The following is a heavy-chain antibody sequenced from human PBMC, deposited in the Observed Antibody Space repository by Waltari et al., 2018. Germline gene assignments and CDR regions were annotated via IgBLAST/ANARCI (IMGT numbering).Heavy chain of an antibody. CDR1: GFIFGDYG. D-gene: IGHD2-8*01. Sequence: EVQVVESGGGLVQPGRSLTLSCISSGFIFGDYGMTWVRQAPGKGLEGVAFTRIYLFACESEYAASVKVRFTVSRDDSKSIAYLQMNSLTTEDTAVYYCSRGRTETGTKYYFDCWGQGTLVTVSS. V-gene: IGHV3-49*04. CDR3: SRGRTETGTKYYFDC. J-gene: IGHJ4*02. CDR2: TRIYLFACES.